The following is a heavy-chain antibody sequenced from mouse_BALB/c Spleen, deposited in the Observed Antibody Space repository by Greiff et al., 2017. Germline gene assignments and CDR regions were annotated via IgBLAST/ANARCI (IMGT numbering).Heavy chain of an antibody. Sequence: EVQLQQSGAELVKPGASVKLSCTASGFNIKDTYMHWVKQRPEQGLEWIGRIDPANGTTKYDPKFQGKATITADTSSNTAYLQLSSLTSEDTAVYYCARDGLGRQLGQFAYWGQGTLVTVSA. CDR1: GFNIKDTY. D-gene: IGHD3-2*01. J-gene: IGHJ3*01. CDR3: ARDGLGRQLGQFAY. CDR2: IDPANGTT. V-gene: IGHV14-3*02.